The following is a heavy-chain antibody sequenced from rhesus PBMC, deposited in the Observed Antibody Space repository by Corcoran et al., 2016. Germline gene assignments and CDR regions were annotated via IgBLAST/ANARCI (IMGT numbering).Heavy chain of an antibody. Sequence: QVKLQESGPGLVKPLETLSLTCAVSGGSISGGYCWIRQPPGKGLEWIGGIYSSSGSTYYNPSLKSRVTISKDTSKNECSLKLSSVTAADTAVYYCARISRIFGGYFDYWGQGVLVTISS. D-gene: IGHD2-2*01. J-gene: IGHJ4*01. CDR1: GGSISGGY. CDR2: IYSSSGST. V-gene: IGHV4S7*01. CDR3: ARISRIFGGYFDY.